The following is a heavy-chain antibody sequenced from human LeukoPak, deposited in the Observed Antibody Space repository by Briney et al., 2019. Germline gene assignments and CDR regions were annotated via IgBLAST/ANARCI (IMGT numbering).Heavy chain of an antibody. CDR2: INSDGSTT. V-gene: IGHV3-74*01. J-gene: IGHJ4*02. D-gene: IGHD3-10*01. CDR3: ERGGFDTIGFDY. Sequence: GGSLRPSCVASGFTFSSYWMHWVRQAPGKGLVWVSRINSDGSTTTYADSVRGRFTISRDNAKHTLYLPMNSLRAEDTAVYYCERGGFDTIGFDYWGQGTLVTVSS. CDR1: GFTFSSYW.